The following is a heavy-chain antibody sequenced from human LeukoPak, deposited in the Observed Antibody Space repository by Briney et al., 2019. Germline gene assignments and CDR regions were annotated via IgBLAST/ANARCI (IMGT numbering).Heavy chain of an antibody. D-gene: IGHD6-13*01. CDR3: ARDHRAHGIAAAFLYYFDY. CDR2: ISAYNGNT. J-gene: IGHJ4*02. Sequence: ASVKVSCKASGYTFTSYGISWVRQAPGQGLEWMGWISAYNGNTNYAQKLQGRVTMTTDTSTSTAYMELRSLRSDDTAVYYCARDHRAHGIAAAFLYYFDYWGQGTLVTVSS. V-gene: IGHV1-18*01. CDR1: GYTFTSYG.